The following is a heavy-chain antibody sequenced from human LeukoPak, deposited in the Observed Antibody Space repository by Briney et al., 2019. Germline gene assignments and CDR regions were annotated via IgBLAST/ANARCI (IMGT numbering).Heavy chain of an antibody. CDR1: GFTFSSYA. J-gene: IGHJ4*02. Sequence: PGGSLRLSCAASGFTFSSYAMSWVRQAPGKGLEWVSAISGSGGITYHADSVKGRFTISRDNAKNSLYLQMNSLRDEDTAVYYCARAQTCNGSGSYLYWGQGTLVTVSS. CDR2: ISGSGGIT. D-gene: IGHD3-10*01. V-gene: IGHV3-23*01. CDR3: ARAQTCNGSGSYLY.